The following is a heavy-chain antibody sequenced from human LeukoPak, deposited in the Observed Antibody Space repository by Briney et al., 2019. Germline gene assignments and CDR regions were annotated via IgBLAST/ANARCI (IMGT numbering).Heavy chain of an antibody. CDR2: ISYDGSNK. V-gene: IGHV3-30*18. D-gene: IGHD3-10*01. CDR3: AKLLGSGSYSGTFDI. CDR1: GFAFSSYG. Sequence: GGSLRLSCAASGFAFSSYGMHWVRQAPGEGLEWVAVISYDGSNKYYADSVKGRFTISRDNSKNTLYLQMNSLRAEDTAVYYCAKLLGSGSYSGTFDIWGQGTMVTVSS. J-gene: IGHJ3*02.